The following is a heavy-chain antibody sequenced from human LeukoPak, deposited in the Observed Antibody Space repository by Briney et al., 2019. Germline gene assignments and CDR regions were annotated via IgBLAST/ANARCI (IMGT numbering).Heavy chain of an antibody. CDR1: GGSISSYY. CDR3: ASVLGYCSGGSCYPWYFDL. D-gene: IGHD2-15*01. J-gene: IGHJ2*01. CDR2: IYYSGST. V-gene: IGHV4-59*01. Sequence: SETLSLTCTVSGGSISSYYWSWIRQPPGKGPEWIGYIYYSGSTNYNPSLKSRVTISVDTSKNQFSLKLSSVTAADTAVYYCASVLGYCSGGSCYPWYFDLWGRGTLVTVSS.